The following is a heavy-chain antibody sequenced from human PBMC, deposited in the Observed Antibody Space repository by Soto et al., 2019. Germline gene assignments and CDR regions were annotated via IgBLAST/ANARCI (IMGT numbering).Heavy chain of an antibody. CDR1: GYTFTSYA. J-gene: IGHJ4*02. CDR3: AGVPDSSGYYRYYFDY. Sequence: QVQLVQSGAEEKKPGASVKVSCKASGYTFTSYAMHWVRQAPGQRLEWMGWINAGNGNTKYSQKFQGRVTITRDTSASTAYMELSSLRSEDTAVYYCAGVPDSSGYYRYYFDYWGQGTLVTVSS. D-gene: IGHD3-22*01. V-gene: IGHV1-3*05. CDR2: INAGNGNT.